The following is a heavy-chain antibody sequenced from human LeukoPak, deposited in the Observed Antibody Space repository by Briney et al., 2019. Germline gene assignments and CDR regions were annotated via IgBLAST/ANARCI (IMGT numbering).Heavy chain of an antibody. CDR3: ARDYSGRGWFDP. D-gene: IGHD2-15*01. CDR1: GYSISSGSYY. J-gene: IGHJ5*02. V-gene: IGHV4-61*02. Sequence: SETLSLTCTVSGYSISSGSYYWSWIRQPAGKGLEWIGRIYTSGSTNYNPSLKSRVTISVDTSKNQFSLKLSSVTAADTAVYYCARDYSGRGWFDPWGQGTLVTVSS. CDR2: IYTSGST.